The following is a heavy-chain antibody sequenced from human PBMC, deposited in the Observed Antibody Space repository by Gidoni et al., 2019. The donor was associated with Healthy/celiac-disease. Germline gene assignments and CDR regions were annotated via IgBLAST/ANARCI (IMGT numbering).Heavy chain of an antibody. CDR2: ISSSGSTI. V-gene: IGHV3-11*01. CDR3: ARETCRDGYNCLAFDY. Sequence: QVQLVESGGGLVKPGGSLRLSCAASGFPFSAYYMSWIRQAPGKGLEWVSYISSSGSTIYYADSVKGRFTISRDNAKNSLYLQMNSLRAEDTAVYYCARETCRDGYNCLAFDYWGQGTLVTVSS. J-gene: IGHJ4*02. D-gene: IGHD5-12*01. CDR1: GFPFSAYY.